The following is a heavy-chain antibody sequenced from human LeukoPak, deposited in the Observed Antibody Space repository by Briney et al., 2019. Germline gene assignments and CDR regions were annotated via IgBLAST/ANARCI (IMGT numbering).Heavy chain of an antibody. J-gene: IGHJ4*02. CDR1: GFTFSNYG. D-gene: IGHD6-6*01. Sequence: PGGSLRLSCAASGFTFSNYGMDWVRQAPGKRLERVPYISSSSSSIYYADSVKGRFTISRDNARNSVFLQMNSLRAEDTAVYYCARGGAARPDYWGQGTLVTVSS. V-gene: IGHV3-48*01. CDR3: ARGGAARPDY. CDR2: ISSSSSSI.